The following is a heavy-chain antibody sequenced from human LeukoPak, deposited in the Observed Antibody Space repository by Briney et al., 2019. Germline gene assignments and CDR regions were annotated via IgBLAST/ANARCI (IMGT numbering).Heavy chain of an antibody. Sequence: PSETLSLTCTVSGGSVSTSDHYWGWIRQSPVKELEWIGDVFYTGKTNYNPSLRGRATISIDTSKNQFSPKLTYVTAADSAVYYCARVFDSWGQGTLVTVSS. V-gene: IGHV4-39*07. J-gene: IGHJ4*02. CDR1: GGSVSTSDHY. CDR3: ARVFDS. CDR2: VFYTGKT.